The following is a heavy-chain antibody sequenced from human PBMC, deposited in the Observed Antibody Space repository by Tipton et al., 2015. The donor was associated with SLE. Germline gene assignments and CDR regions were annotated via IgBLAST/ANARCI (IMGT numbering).Heavy chain of an antibody. D-gene: IGHD1-26*01. CDR3: AGELVDAFDI. Sequence: SLRLSCADSEFTVSSYMSWVRQAPGKGLEWVSVIYNGGSAHYGESVKGRFFISRDNSKNTLYLQMNSLRAEDTAVYYCAGELVDAFDIWGQGTMVTVSS. CDR2: IYNGGSA. J-gene: IGHJ3*02. CDR1: EFTVSSY. V-gene: IGHV3-66*02.